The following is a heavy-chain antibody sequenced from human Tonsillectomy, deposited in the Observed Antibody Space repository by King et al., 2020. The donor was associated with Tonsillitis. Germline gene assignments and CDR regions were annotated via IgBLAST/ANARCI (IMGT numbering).Heavy chain of an antibody. Sequence: VQLQQWGAGLLKSSETLSLTCDVYVGSLSGYYWSWIRQPPEKGLEWIGEINPSGITNYNPSLKSRVTISVDTSNNQFSLNLTSVTAADTAIYYCARGTWEVRFDPCGLGTLVTVSS. D-gene: IGHD1-26*01. CDR3: ARGTWEVRFDP. CDR2: INPSGIT. CDR1: VGSLSGYY. J-gene: IGHJ5*02. V-gene: IGHV4-34*01.